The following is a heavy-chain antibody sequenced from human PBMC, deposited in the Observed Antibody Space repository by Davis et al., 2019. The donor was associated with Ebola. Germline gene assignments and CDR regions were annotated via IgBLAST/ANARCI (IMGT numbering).Heavy chain of an antibody. V-gene: IGHV4-34*01. CDR3: ARGWLLGGYYYGMDV. Sequence: PSETLSLTCAVYGGSFSGYYWSWIRQPPGKGLEWIGEINHSGSTNYNPSLKSRVTISVDTSKKQFSLKLSSVTAADTAVYYCARGWLLGGYYYGMDVWGKGTTVTVSS. D-gene: IGHD3-16*01. CDR1: GGSFSGYY. CDR2: INHSGST. J-gene: IGHJ6*04.